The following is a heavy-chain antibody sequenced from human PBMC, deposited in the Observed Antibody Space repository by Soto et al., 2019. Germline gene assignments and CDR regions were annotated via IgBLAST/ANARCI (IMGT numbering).Heavy chain of an antibody. CDR2: IKSKTDGGTT. D-gene: IGHD1-26*01. CDR3: TTDLVGATTREDY. V-gene: IGHV3-15*01. Sequence: EVQLVESGGGLVKPGGSLRLSCAASGFTFSNAWMSWVRQAPGKGLEWVGRIKSKTDGGTTDYAAPVKGRFTISRDDSKSTLYLQMNSLKTEDTAVYYCTTDLVGATTREDYWGQGTLVTVSS. CDR1: GFTFSNAW. J-gene: IGHJ4*02.